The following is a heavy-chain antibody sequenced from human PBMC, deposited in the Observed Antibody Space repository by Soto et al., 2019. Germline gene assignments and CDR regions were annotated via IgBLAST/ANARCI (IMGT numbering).Heavy chain of an antibody. J-gene: IGHJ6*03. CDR2: IIPILGIA. V-gene: IGHV1-69*02. Sequence: GASVKVSCKASGGTFSSYTISWVRQAPGQGLEWMGRIIPILGIANYAQKFQGRVTITADKSTSTAYMELSSLRSEDTAVYYCATQKSASYYMDVWGKGTTVTVSS. CDR3: ATQKSASYYMDV. CDR1: GGTFSSYT.